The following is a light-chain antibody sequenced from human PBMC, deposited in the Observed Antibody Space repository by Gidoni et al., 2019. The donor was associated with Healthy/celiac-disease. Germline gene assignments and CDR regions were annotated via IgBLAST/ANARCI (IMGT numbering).Light chain of an antibody. Sequence: QSALTQPASVSGSPGQSITISCTGTSSDVGGYHYVSWYQQHPGKAPKLIIYEVSNRPSGVSNRFSGSKSGNTASLTISGLQAEDEADYYCSSYTSSSTLDVVFGGGTKLTVL. J-gene: IGLJ2*01. CDR3: SSYTSSSTLDVV. CDR2: EVS. V-gene: IGLV2-14*01. CDR1: SSDVGGYHY.